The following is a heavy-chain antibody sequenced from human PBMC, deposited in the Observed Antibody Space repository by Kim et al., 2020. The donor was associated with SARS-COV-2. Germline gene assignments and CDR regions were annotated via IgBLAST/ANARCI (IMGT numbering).Heavy chain of an antibody. CDR2: FDPEDGET. D-gene: IGHD6-19*01. Sequence: ASVKVSCKVSGYTLTELSMHWVRQAPGKGLEWMGGFDPEDGETIYAQKFQGRVTMTEDTSTDTAYMELSSLRSEDTAVYYCATAPPIAVAGSYYYYGMDVWGQGTTVTVSS. V-gene: IGHV1-24*01. CDR1: GYTLTELS. J-gene: IGHJ6*02. CDR3: ATAPPIAVAGSYYYYGMDV.